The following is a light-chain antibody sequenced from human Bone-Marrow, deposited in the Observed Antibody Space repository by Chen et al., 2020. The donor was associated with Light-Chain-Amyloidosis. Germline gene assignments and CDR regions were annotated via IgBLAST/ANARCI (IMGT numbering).Light chain of an antibody. J-gene: IGLJ2*01. CDR1: SRDVGCYNR. CDR2: EVS. Sequence: QSALTQPLSLAGSPGQSVTISCTGSSRDVGCYNRVSWFHQPPGTAPRLIISEVSNRPSGVPDRFSGSKSVNTASLTISGLQAEDEADYYCSSYMTTSHVVFGGGTKLTVL. CDR3: SSYMTTSHVV. V-gene: IGLV2-18*02.